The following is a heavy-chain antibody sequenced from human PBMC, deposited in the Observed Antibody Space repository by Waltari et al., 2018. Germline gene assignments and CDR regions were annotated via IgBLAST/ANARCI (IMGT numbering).Heavy chain of an antibody. V-gene: IGHV3-20*04. CDR2: INWNGGST. D-gene: IGHD2-2*01. Sequence: EVQLVESGGGVVRPGGSLRLSCAASGFTFDDYGMSWVRQAPGKGLEWVSGINWNGGSTGYADSVKGRFTISRDNAKNSLYLQMNSLRAEDTAVYYCAVGHCSGISCSRRFDHWGQGTLVTVSS. CDR1: GFTFDDYG. J-gene: IGHJ4*02. CDR3: AVGHCSGISCSRRFDH.